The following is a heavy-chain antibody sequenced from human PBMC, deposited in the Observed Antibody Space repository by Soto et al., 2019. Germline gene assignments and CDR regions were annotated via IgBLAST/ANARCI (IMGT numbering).Heavy chain of an antibody. CDR1: EFTFSSYS. CDR3: PRDSPPGWPFDY. Sequence: EAQLVESGGGLVQPGGSLRLSCAASEFTFSSYSMNWVRQAPGKGLEWISYISSSSSTIYYADSVRGRFTISRDNAKTSLYLQMNSLRDEDTAVYYCPRDSPPGWPFDYGGREPWSPSPQ. CDR2: ISSSSSTI. V-gene: IGHV3-48*02. J-gene: IGHJ4*02. D-gene: IGHD6-19*01.